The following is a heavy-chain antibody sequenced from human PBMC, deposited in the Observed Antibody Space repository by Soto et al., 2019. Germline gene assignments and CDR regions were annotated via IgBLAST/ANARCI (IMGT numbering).Heavy chain of an antibody. J-gene: IGHJ3*02. Sequence: PGGSLRLSCEASGFTFSAFGMHWVRQAPGKGLEWVAIISYDGILKYYADSVKGRFTISRDTSKSALYLQMNSLRAEDTAVYYCARSVPYYDSSGYYYLAAFEIWGQGAMVTVSS. D-gene: IGHD3-22*01. CDR1: GFTFSAFG. CDR2: ISYDGILK. V-gene: IGHV3-30*03. CDR3: ARSVPYYDSSGYYYLAAFEI.